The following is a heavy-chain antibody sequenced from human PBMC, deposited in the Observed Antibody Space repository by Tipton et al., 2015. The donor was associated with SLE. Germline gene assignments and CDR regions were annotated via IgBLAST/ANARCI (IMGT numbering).Heavy chain of an antibody. J-gene: IGHJ4*02. CDR2: TTHSGKT. V-gene: IGHV4-61*08. CDR1: GDSVTSSGYY. CDR3: ARDGGHTYLLGSFDY. Sequence: TLSLTCTATGDSVTSSGYYWSWIRRPPGKGLEWIGETTHSGKTNYNPSLKSRVTVSVDTSKNQFSLKLSSVTAADTAVYYCARDGGHTYLLGSFDYWGQGTPVNVS. D-gene: IGHD3-16*01.